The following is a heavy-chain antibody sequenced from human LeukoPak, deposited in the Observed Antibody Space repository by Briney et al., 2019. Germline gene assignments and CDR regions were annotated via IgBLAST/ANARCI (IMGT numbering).Heavy chain of an antibody. Sequence: GGSLTLSCAASGFTFTDHWMSWVRQTPGKGLEWVANIKEDGSEKFYVDSVKGRFTISRDDAINSLYLQMNNLRAEDTAFYYCARDSRPRGGSCFEHSGQRALLIVSS. CDR2: IKEDGSEK. CDR1: GFTFTDHW. J-gene: IGHJ4*02. CDR3: ARDSRPRGGSCFEH. V-gene: IGHV3-7*01. D-gene: IGHD2-15*01.